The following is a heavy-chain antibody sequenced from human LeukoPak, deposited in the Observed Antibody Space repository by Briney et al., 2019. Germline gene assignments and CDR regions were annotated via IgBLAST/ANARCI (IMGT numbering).Heavy chain of an antibody. Sequence: SETLSLTCAVYGGSFSGYYWSWIRQPPGKGLEWIGEISHSGSTNYNPSLKSRVTISVDTSKNQFSLKLSSVTAADTAVYYCARARRTIFGVVITRGYYFDYWGQGTLVTVSS. CDR2: ISHSGST. V-gene: IGHV4-34*01. D-gene: IGHD3-3*01. J-gene: IGHJ4*02. CDR1: GGSFSGYY. CDR3: ARARRTIFGVVITRGYYFDY.